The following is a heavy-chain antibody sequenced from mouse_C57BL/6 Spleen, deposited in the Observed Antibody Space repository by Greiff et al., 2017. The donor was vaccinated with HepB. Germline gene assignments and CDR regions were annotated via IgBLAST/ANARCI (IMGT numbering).Heavy chain of an antibody. CDR2: IYPSDSET. V-gene: IGHV1-61*01. CDR1: GYTFTSYW. CDR3: ARGYYGSSYRAMDY. D-gene: IGHD1-1*01. Sequence: QVQLKQPGAELVRPGSSVKLSCKASGYTFTSYWMDWVKQRPGQGLEWIGNIYPSDSETHYNQKFKDKATLTVDKSSSTAYMQLSSLTSEDSAVYYCARGYYGSSYRAMDYWGQGTSVTVSS. J-gene: IGHJ4*01.